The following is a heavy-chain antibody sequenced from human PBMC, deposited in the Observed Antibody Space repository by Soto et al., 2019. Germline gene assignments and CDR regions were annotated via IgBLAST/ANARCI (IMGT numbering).Heavy chain of an antibody. CDR1: GYTFTSYA. V-gene: IGHV1-3*01. J-gene: IGHJ4*02. Sequence: ASVKVSCKASGYTFTSYAMHWVRQAPGQRLEWMGWINAGNGNTKYSQKFQGRVTITRDTSASTAYMELSSLRSEDTAVYYCARAYYYDSSGYYYGGPFDYWGQGTLVTVS. CDR3: ARAYYYDSSGYYYGGPFDY. D-gene: IGHD3-22*01. CDR2: INAGNGNT.